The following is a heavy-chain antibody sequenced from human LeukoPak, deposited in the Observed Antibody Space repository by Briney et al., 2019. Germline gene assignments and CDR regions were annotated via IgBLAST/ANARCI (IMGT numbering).Heavy chain of an antibody. J-gene: IGHJ4*02. CDR1: GASISSNTYY. V-gene: IGHV4-39*02. Sequence: SETLSLTCTVSGASISSNTYYLAWIRQPPGEGLEWIGNIYYSGSTYYNPSLKGRLTIIVDTSKTHFSLRLSSVTAADTAVYYCARLESFFVQKGGFDYWGQGALVTVSS. D-gene: IGHD1-1*01. CDR3: ARLESFFVQKGGFDY. CDR2: IYYSGST.